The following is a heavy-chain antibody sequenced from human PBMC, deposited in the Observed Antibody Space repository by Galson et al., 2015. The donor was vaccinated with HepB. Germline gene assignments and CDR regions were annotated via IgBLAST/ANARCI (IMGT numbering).Heavy chain of an antibody. Sequence: SVKVSCKASGGTFNSFAIDWVRQAPGQGLEWMGGIIPVIGTVIYAQKFQGRVTISADNATSTTYMELSSLRSEDTAVYYCARRYCSGTSCYLFDPWGQGALVTVSS. D-gene: IGHD2-2*01. J-gene: IGHJ5*02. CDR1: GGTFNSFA. CDR2: IIPVIGTV. V-gene: IGHV1-69*06. CDR3: ARRYCSGTSCYLFDP.